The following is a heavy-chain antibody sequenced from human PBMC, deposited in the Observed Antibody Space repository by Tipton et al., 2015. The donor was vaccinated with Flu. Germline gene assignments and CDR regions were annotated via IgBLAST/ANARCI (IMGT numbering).Heavy chain of an antibody. Sequence: QLVQSGAEVKKPGESLKISCKGSGYSFTSYWIGWIRQPPGKGLEWIGNVHRTGGIYFNPSLTSRVTISVDRSKNQFSLRLTSVTAADTAVYFCARRDYSNYVSEQKNWFDSWGQGTLVTVSS. J-gene: IGHJ5*01. CDR3: ARRDYSNYVSEQKNWFDS. V-gene: IGHV4-38-2*02. CDR2: VHRTGGI. D-gene: IGHD4-11*01. CDR1: GYSFTSYW.